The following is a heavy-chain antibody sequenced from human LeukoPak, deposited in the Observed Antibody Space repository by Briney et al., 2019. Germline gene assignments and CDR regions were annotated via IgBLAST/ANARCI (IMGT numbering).Heavy chain of an antibody. J-gene: IGHJ1*01. V-gene: IGHV3-30-3*01. CDR1: GFTFSNYA. CDR2: ISDDGSRQ. D-gene: IGHD2-2*01. Sequence: PGGSLRLSCAATGFTFSNYAIHWGRQAPGKGLEWVAFISDDGSRQHYADSVKGRFTISRDNAKNSLYLQMDSLRGEDTAVYYCARDESAAAKGYFLHWGQGTLVTVSS. CDR3: ARDESAAAKGYFLH.